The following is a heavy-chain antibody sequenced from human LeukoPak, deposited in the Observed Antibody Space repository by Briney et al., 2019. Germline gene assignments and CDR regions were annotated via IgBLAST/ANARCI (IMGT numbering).Heavy chain of an antibody. CDR2: IESDGST. CDR1: GFTFSSYW. J-gene: IGHJ1*01. CDR3: ARAPSEIGGYYPEYFRH. D-gene: IGHD3-22*01. V-gene: IGHV3-74*01. Sequence: GGSLRLSCAASGFTFSSYWMHWVRQAPGKGLVWVSRIESDGSTNYADSVKGRFTISRDNAKNTLSLQMNSLRAEDTGVYYCARAPSEIGGYYPEYFRHWARAPWSPSPQ.